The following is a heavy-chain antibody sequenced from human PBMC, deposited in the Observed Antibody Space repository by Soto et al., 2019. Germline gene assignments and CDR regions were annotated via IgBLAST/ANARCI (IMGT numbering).Heavy chain of an antibody. CDR3: AGGWGIAAPGPNWFDP. CDR1: GYSLSGYY. Sequence: ASVKVSCKASGYSLSGYYLHWVRQAPGQGPEWMGWINPNSGGTKYVQKFQGRVTMTRDTSISTVYLECSRLRSDDTAVYYCAGGWGIAAPGPNWFDPWGQGTLVTVSS. CDR2: INPNSGGT. V-gene: IGHV1-2*02. J-gene: IGHJ5*02. D-gene: IGHD6-13*01.